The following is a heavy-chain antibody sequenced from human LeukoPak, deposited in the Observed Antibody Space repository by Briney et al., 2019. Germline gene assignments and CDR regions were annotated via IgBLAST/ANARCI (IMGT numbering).Heavy chain of an antibody. CDR2: IYYSGST. D-gene: IGHD3-9*01. CDR3: ARGPPKLRYFDWLLSPHFDY. J-gene: IGHJ4*02. CDR1: GGSISSYY. Sequence: PSETLSLTCTVSGGSISSYYWSWIRQPPGKGLEWIGYIYYSGSTNYNPSLKSRVTISVDTSKNQFSLKLSSVTAADTAVYYCARGPPKLRYFDWLLSPHFDYWGQGTLVTVSS. V-gene: IGHV4-59*01.